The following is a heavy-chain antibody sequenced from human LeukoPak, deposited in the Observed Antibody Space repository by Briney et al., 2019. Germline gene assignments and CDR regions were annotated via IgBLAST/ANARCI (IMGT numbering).Heavy chain of an antibody. CDR2: INHSGST. J-gene: IGHJ5*02. CDR1: GGSFSGYY. Sequence: SETLSLTCAVYGGSFSGYYWSWIRQPPGKGLEWIGEINHSGSTNYNPSLKSRVTISVDTSKNQFSLKLSSVTAADTAVYYCARGRRTWFGPWGQGTLVTVSS. CDR3: ARGRRTWFGP. V-gene: IGHV4-34*01.